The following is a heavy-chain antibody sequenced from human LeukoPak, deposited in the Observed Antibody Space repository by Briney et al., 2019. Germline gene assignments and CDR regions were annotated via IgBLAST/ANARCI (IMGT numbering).Heavy chain of an antibody. D-gene: IGHD6-13*01. Sequence: ASVKVSCKASGYTFTCYYMHWVRQATGQGLEWTGWMNPNSGNTGYAQKFQGRATMTRNTSISTAYMELSSLRSEDTAVYYCARVVSGSSWYYWGQGTLVTVSS. J-gene: IGHJ4*02. CDR3: ARVVSGSSWYY. V-gene: IGHV1-8*02. CDR2: MNPNSGNT. CDR1: GYTFTCYY.